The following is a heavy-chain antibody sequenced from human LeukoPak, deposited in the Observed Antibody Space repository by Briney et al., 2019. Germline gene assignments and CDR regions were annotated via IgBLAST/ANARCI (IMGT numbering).Heavy chain of an antibody. CDR1: GGSFSGYY. CDR2: INHSGST. D-gene: IGHD3-10*01. V-gene: IGHV4-34*01. CDR3: ARELWFGRDDNWYFDL. Sequence: SETLPLTCAVYGGSFSGYYWSWIRQPPGKGLEWIGEINHSGSTNYNPSLKSRVTISVDTSKNQFSLKLSSVTAADTAVYYCARELWFGRDDNWYFDLWGRGTLVTVSS. J-gene: IGHJ2*01.